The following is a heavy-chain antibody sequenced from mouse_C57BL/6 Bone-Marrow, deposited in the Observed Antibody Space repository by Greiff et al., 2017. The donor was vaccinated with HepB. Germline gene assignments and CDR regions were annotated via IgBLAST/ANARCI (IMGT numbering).Heavy chain of an antibody. J-gene: IGHJ4*01. Sequence: QVQLQQSGAELVRPGASVTLSCKASGYTFTDYEMHWVKQTPVHGLEWIGAIDPETGGTAYNQKFKGKAILTADKSSSTAYMELRSLTSEDSAVYYCTRGTTRDFYYAMDYWGQGTSVTVSS. CDR2: IDPETGGT. V-gene: IGHV1-15*01. CDR3: TRGTTRDFYYAMDY. D-gene: IGHD2-14*01. CDR1: GYTFTDYE.